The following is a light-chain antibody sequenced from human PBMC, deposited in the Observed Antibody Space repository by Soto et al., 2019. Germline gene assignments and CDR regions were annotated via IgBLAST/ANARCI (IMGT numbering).Light chain of an antibody. Sequence: DIQMTQSPSSLSASVGDRVTITCRASQSISIYLNWYQQKPGKAPKVLIYAASSLQSGVPPRFSGSGSGTDFTLTINSLQPEDFATYFCQQSYNIPRATFGQGTKVDIK. CDR1: QSISIY. V-gene: IGKV1-39*01. CDR3: QQSYNIPRAT. J-gene: IGKJ1*01. CDR2: AAS.